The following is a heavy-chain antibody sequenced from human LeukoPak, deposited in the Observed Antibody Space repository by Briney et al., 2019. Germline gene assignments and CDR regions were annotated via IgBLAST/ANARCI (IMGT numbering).Heavy chain of an antibody. Sequence: GESLKISCKASGYSFTTYWIGWVRQMPGKGLEWVGIIYPGDSDTRYSPSFQGQVTISADKSISTAYLQWSSLKASDTAVYYCARRDSSGYYWYYFDYWGQGTLVTVSS. D-gene: IGHD3-22*01. J-gene: IGHJ4*02. CDR3: ARRDSSGYYWYYFDY. CDR1: GYSFTTYW. V-gene: IGHV5-51*01. CDR2: IYPGDSDT.